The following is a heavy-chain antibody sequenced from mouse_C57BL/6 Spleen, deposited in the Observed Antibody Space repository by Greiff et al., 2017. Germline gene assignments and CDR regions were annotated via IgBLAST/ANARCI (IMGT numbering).Heavy chain of an antibody. CDR1: GYTFTDYY. CDR3: AREFATVRSMDY. CDR2: INPYNGGT. D-gene: IGHD1-1*01. V-gene: IGHV1-19*01. J-gene: IGHJ4*01. Sequence: VQLQQSGPVLVKPGASVKMSCKASGYTFTDYYMNWVKQSHGKSLEWIGVINPYNGGTSYNQKFKGKDTLTVDKSSSTAYMELNSLTAEDSAVYYCAREFATVRSMDYWGQGTSVTVSS.